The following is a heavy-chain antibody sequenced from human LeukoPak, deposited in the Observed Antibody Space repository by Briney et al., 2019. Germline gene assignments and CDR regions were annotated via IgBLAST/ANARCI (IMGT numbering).Heavy chain of an antibody. CDR3: AREGGDPRWPDP. Sequence: SETLSLTCTVSGGSISSYYWTWIRQSAGKGLEWIGRINTSGSTNYNPSLRSRVTMSVNTSKNQFSLNLTSVTAADTAVYSCAREGGDPRWPDPWGQGTLVTVSS. CDR1: GGSISSYY. V-gene: IGHV4-4*07. J-gene: IGHJ5*02. CDR2: INTSGST. D-gene: IGHD2-15*01.